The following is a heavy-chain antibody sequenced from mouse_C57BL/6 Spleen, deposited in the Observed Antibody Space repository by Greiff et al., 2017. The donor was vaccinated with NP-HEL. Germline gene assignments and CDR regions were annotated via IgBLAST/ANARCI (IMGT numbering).Heavy chain of an antibody. V-gene: IGHV1-42*01. CDR2: INPSTGGT. CDR3: ARKRYYGSSYVGDY. CDR1: GYSFTGYY. Sequence: EVQLQQSGPELVKPGASVKISCKASGYSFTGYYMNWVKQSPEKSLEWIGEINPSTGGTTYNQKFKAKATLTVDKSSSTAYMKLKSLTSEDSAVYYCARKRYYGSSYVGDYWGQGTTLTVSS. D-gene: IGHD1-1*01. J-gene: IGHJ2*01.